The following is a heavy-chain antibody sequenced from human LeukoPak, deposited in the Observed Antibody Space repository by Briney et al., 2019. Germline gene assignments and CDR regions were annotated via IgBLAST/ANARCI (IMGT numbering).Heavy chain of an antibody. CDR1: IDSFSNYH. CDR2: VNESGGT. CDR3: ARGGIAAAGFEVNWFDP. V-gene: IGHV4-34*01. D-gene: IGHD6-13*01. J-gene: IGHJ5*02. Sequence: SETLSLTCAVYIDSFSNYHWNWIRQTPAKGMEWIGEVNESGGTNISPSLRSRVILSVDTSKNQFSLKLISVTVADTAIYYCARGGIAAAGFEVNWFDPWGQGTLVTVSS.